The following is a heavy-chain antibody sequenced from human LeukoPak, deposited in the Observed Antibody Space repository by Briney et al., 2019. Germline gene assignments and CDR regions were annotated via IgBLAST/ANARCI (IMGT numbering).Heavy chain of an antibody. CDR2: IDPSDSYT. V-gene: IGHV5-10-1*01. CDR3: ARGSSHDSSGYQGWFDP. J-gene: IGHJ5*02. CDR1: GYSFTSYW. Sequence: GESLRISCKVSGYSFTSYWISWVRQMPGKGLEWMGRIDPSDSYTNYSPSFQGHVTISADKSISTAYLQWSSLKASDTAMDYCARGSSHDSSGYQGWFDPWGQGTLVTVSS. D-gene: IGHD3-22*01.